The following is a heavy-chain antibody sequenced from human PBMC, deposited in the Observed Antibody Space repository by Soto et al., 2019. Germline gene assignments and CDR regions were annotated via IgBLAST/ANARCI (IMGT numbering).Heavy chain of an antibody. CDR2: MFASGSS. J-gene: IGHJ4*02. CDR3: AREGFDHRPDY. CDR1: GDSISSPNW. Sequence: QVQLQESGPGLVKPSETLSLTCAVSGDSISSPNWWSWYRQPPGKGLELIGEMFASGSSNYNPSLNGRVTISLDTSKDHCSLKLTALTAADTAIYYCAREGFDHRPDYWGQGIPVTVSS. V-gene: IGHV4-4*02.